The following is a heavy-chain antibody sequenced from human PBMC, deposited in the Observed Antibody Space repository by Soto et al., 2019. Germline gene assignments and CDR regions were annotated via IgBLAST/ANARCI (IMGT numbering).Heavy chain of an antibody. CDR2: IIPILGIA. D-gene: IGHD2-21*02. V-gene: IGHV1-69*02. CDR1: GGTFSSYT. J-gene: IGHJ4*02. CDR3: ARQIKVVTAYDY. Sequence: QVQLVQSGAEVKKPGSSVKVSCKASGGTFSSYTISWVRQAPGQGLEWMGRIIPILGIANYAQKFQGRVTITADKSTSTAYMELSSLRSEDTAVYYCARQIKVVTAYDYWGQGTLVTVSS.